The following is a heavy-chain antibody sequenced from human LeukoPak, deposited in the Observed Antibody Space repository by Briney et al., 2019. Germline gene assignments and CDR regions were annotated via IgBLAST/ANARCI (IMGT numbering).Heavy chain of an antibody. CDR2: IKEDGSDK. CDR1: GFTLSYYW. Sequence: GGSLRLSCAASGFTLSYYWMSWVRQAPGKGLEWLANIKEDGSDKHYVDSVKGRFTISRDNAKNPLYLQMDSLRAEDTAVYYCARGHFYSIYWGQGTLVTVSS. V-gene: IGHV3-7*01. CDR3: ARGHFYSIY. D-gene: IGHD2/OR15-2a*01. J-gene: IGHJ4*02.